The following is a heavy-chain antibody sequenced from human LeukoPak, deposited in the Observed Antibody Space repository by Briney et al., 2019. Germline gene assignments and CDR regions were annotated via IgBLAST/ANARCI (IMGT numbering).Heavy chain of an antibody. V-gene: IGHV3-66*01. Sequence: GGSLRLSCAASGFTVSSNYMSWVRQAPGKGLEWVSVIYSGGSTYYADSVKGRFTISRDNSKNTLYLQMNSLRAEDTAVYYCAXXXXXXXXXXXXVVTKLFDYWGQGTLVTVSS. D-gene: IGHD2-21*02. J-gene: IGHJ4*02. CDR2: IYSGGST. CDR1: GFTVSSNY. CDR3: AXXXXXXXXXXXXVVTKLFDY.